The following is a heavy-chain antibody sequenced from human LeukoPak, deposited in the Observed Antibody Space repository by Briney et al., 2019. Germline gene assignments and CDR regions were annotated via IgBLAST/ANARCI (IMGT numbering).Heavy chain of an antibody. D-gene: IGHD3-10*02. CDR2: IYYSGST. V-gene: IGHV4-59*11. J-gene: IGHJ6*03. CDR3: ARVVRGGLYYYYYYMDV. CDR1: GGSISSHY. Sequence: PSETLSLTCTVSGGSISSHYWSWLRQPPGKGLEWIGYIYYSGSTNYNPSLKSRVTISVDTSKNQFSLKLSSVTAADTAVYYCARVVRGGLYYYYYYMDVWGKGTTVTVSS.